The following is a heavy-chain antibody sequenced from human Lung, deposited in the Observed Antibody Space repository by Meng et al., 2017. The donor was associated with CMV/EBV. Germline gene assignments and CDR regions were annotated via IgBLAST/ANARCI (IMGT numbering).Heavy chain of an antibody. CDR1: GFTFGSYW. CDR3: TRDWRNAFDI. V-gene: IGHV3-74*01. J-gene: IGHJ3*02. CDR2: IRFDGTGI. Sequence: GESLKISCAASGFTFGSYWMHWVRQAPGRGLVWVSRIRFDGTGIGYADSVRGRFTISRDSAKNTVYLEMNSLRAEDTAVYYCTRDWRNAFDIWGQGTMVTVSS.